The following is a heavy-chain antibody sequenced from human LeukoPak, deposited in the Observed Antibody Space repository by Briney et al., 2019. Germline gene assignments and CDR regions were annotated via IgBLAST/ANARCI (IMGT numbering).Heavy chain of an antibody. CDR1: GGSISSSSYY. D-gene: IGHD3-22*01. V-gene: IGHV4-39*01. CDR3: ARLTHYYDSSGYYYLNYYYYYMDV. CDR2: IYYSGST. J-gene: IGHJ6*03. Sequence: SETLSLTCTVSGGSISSSSYYWGWLRQPPGKGLEWIGSIYYSGSTYYNPSLKSRVTISVDTSKNQFSLKLSSVTAADTAVYYCARLTHYYDSSGYYYLNYYYYYMDVWGKGTTVTVSS.